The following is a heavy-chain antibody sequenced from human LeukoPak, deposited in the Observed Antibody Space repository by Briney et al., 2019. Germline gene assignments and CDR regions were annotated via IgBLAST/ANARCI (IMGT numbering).Heavy chain of an antibody. CDR2: ISSSGSTI. V-gene: IGHV3-48*03. Sequence: PGGSLRLSCAASGFTFSGYEMNWVRQAPGKGLEWVSYISSSGSTIYYADSVKGRLTISRDNAKNSLYLQMNSLRAEDTAVYYCASTKIRADLFDYWGQGTLVTVSS. J-gene: IGHJ4*02. D-gene: IGHD2-8*01. CDR1: GFTFSGYE. CDR3: ASTKIRADLFDY.